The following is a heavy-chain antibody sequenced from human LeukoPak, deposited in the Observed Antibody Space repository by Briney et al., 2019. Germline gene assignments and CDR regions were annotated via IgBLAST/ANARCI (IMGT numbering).Heavy chain of an antibody. J-gene: IGHJ6*03. CDR3: ARRGGRNGYSYGTYYYYYYYMDV. CDR1: GGTFSSYA. D-gene: IGHD5-18*01. V-gene: IGHV1-69*13. CDR2: IIPIFGTV. Sequence: SVKVSCKASGGTFSSYAISWVRQAPGQGLEWMGGIIPIFGTVNYAQKFQGRVTITADESTRTAYMALSSLRSEDTAVYYCARRGGRNGYSYGTYYYYYYYMDVWGKGTTVTVSS.